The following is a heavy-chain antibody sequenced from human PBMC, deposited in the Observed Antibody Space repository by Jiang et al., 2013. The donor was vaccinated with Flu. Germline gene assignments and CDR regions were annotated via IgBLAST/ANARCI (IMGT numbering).Heavy chain of an antibody. CDR1: GGSFSGYY. CDR3: ARGGAPRAYYYGSGDRRSAFDI. Sequence: LLKPSETLSLTCAVYGGSFSGYYWSWIRQPPGKGLEWIGEINHSGSTNYNPSLKSRVTISVDTSKNQFSLKLSSVTAADTAVYYCARGGAPRAYYYGSGDRRSAFDIWGQGTMVTVSS. J-gene: IGHJ3*02. CDR2: INHSGST. V-gene: IGHV4-34*01. D-gene: IGHD3-10*01.